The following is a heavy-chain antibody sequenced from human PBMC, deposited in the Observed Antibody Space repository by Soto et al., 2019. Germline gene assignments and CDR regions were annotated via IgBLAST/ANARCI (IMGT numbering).Heavy chain of an antibody. CDR1: GGSISSSSYY. Sequence: SETLSLTCTVSGGSISSSSYYWGWIRQPPGKGLEWIGSIYYSGSTYYNPSLKSRVTISVDTSKNQFSLKLSSVTAADTAVYYCACHSGYDSVFDYWGRGTLVTVS. V-gene: IGHV4-39*01. J-gene: IGHJ4*02. CDR3: ACHSGYDSVFDY. CDR2: IYYSGST. D-gene: IGHD5-12*01.